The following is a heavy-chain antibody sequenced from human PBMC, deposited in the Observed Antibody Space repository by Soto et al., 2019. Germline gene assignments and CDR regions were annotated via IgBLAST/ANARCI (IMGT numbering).Heavy chain of an antibody. CDR2: LQTDGSHP. Sequence: GGSLRLSCVASGFTFVYYWMHWVRQAPGEGLMWVSRLQTDGSHPAYADSVKGRFTISRDNAKNTLYLQMNNLRAEDTAVYYCARGGDPDYWGQGTLVTVSS. D-gene: IGHD2-21*02. CDR1: GFTFVYYW. CDR3: ARGGDPDY. V-gene: IGHV3-74*01. J-gene: IGHJ4*02.